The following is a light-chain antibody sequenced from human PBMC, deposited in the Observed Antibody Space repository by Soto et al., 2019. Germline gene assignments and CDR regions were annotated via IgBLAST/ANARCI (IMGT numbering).Light chain of an antibody. CDR2: GND. V-gene: IGLV6-57*02. J-gene: IGLJ2*01. CDR3: QSYDTTNRALVV. Sequence: NFMLTQPHSVSESPGKTVTISCTGSSGSIDSSYVQWYQQRPGSAPTTVIFGNDQRPSGVPARFSGSIDISSNSASLIISGLKIEDEGDYYCQSYDTTNRALVVFGGGTKVTVL. CDR1: SGSIDSSY.